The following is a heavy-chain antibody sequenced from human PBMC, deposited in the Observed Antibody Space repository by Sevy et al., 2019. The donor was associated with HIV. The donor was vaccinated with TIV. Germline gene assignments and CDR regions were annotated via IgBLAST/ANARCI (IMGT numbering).Heavy chain of an antibody. V-gene: IGHV4-31*03. CDR2: IYYSGST. Sequence: SETLSLTCTVSGGSISSGGYYWSWIRRHPGKGLEWIGYIYYSGSTYYHPSLKSRVTISVDTSKNQFSLKLSSVTAADTAVYYCARSYYGEYDYWGQGTLVTVSS. J-gene: IGHJ4*02. CDR1: GGSISSGGYY. D-gene: IGHD4-17*01. CDR3: ARSYYGEYDY.